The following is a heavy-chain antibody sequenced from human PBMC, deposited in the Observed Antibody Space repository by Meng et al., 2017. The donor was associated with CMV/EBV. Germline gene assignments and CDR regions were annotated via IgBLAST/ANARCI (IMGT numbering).Heavy chain of an antibody. D-gene: IGHD3-3*01. CDR1: GGSFSGYY. CDR3: ARGQGDFWSGYSVYYYYGMDV. J-gene: IGHJ6*02. V-gene: IGHV4-34*01. CDR2: INHSGST. Sequence: SETLSLTCAVYGGSFSGYYWSWIRQPPGKGLEWIGEINHSGSTNYNPSLKSRVTISVDTSKNQFSLKLSSVTAADTAVYYCARGQGDFWSGYSVYYYYGMDVWGQGTTVTRLL.